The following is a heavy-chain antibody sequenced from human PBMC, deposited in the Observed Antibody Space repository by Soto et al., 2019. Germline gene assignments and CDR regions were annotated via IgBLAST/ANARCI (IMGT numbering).Heavy chain of an antibody. Sequence: PGGSLRLSCAASGFTFSSYAMSWVRQAPGKGLEWVSAISGSGGSTYYADSVKGRFTISRDNSKNTLYLQMNSLRAEDTAVYYCAKLNGFLEWLYPYYFDYWGQGTLVTVSS. CDR1: GFTFSSYA. J-gene: IGHJ4*02. V-gene: IGHV3-23*01. D-gene: IGHD3-3*01. CDR3: AKLNGFLEWLYPYYFDY. CDR2: ISGSGGST.